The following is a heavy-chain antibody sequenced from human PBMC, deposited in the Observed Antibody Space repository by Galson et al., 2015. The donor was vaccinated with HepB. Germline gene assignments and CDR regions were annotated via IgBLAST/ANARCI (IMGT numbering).Heavy chain of an antibody. Sequence: QSGAEVKKPGESLKISCKGSGYSLTWYWIAWVRQMPGKGLEWMGIIYPGDADTRYSPSFQGRVTISADKSINTAYLQWDSLRPSDPAMYYCARSGTQPLLPPTFYFDYWGQGTLVTVSS. CDR3: ARSGTQPLLPPTFYFDY. J-gene: IGHJ4*02. V-gene: IGHV5-51*03. CDR2: IYPGDADT. CDR1: GYSLTWYW. D-gene: IGHD6-25*01.